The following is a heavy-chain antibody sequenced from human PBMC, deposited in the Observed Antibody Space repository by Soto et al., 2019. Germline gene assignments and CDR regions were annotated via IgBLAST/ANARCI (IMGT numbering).Heavy chain of an antibody. Sequence: EASVKVSCKASGYTFTSYAMHWVRQAPGQRLEWMGWINAGNGNTKYSQKFQGRVTITRDTSASTAYMELSSLRSEDTAVYYCARGLDTIFGVVEDILTGYPADPYFDYWGQGTLVTVSS. V-gene: IGHV1-3*01. CDR3: ARGLDTIFGVVEDILTGYPADPYFDY. CDR1: GYTFTSYA. CDR2: INAGNGNT. D-gene: IGHD3-3*01. J-gene: IGHJ4*02.